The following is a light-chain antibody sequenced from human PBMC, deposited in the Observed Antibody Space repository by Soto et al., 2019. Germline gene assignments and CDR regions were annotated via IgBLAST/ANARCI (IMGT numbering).Light chain of an antibody. CDR2: EDR. V-gene: IGLV6-57*03. CDR1: SGSIASNY. CDR3: QAYHGSNVWI. J-gene: IGLJ3*02. Sequence: NFMLTQPHSVSESPGKTVTISCTRSSGSIASNYVQWYQQRPGSAPIIVIYEDRQRPSGVPDRFSGSIDSSSNSASLTISGLQTEDEADYYCQAYHGSNVWIFGGGTKLTVL.